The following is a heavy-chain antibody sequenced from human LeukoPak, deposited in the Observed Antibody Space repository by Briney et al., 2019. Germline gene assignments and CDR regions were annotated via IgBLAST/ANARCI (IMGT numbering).Heavy chain of an antibody. J-gene: IGHJ3*01. Sequence: GGSLRLSCAVSGFTFSRYAMSWVRQAPGKGLEWVSAISGSGSTTYYVDSVKGRFTISRDDSKNTLYLQMNSLRAEDTAVYYCAKDLVRVLSFPNDAFDLWGQGTMVTVSS. D-gene: IGHD2-8*01. CDR2: ISGSGSTT. CDR1: GFTFSRYA. V-gene: IGHV3-23*01. CDR3: AKDLVRVLSFPNDAFDL.